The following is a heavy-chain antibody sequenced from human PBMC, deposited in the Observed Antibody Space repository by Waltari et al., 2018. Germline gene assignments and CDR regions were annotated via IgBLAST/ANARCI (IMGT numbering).Heavy chain of an antibody. Sequence: QVQLVQSGAEVKKPGSSVTVSCQAAGGPFSSYAISWVPKAPGQGLEWMGRIIPIFGTANYAQKFQGRVTITADKSTSTAYMELSSLRSEDTAVYYCARDSDSSIAARHDAFDIWGQGTMVTVSS. CDR3: ARDSDSSIAARHDAFDI. J-gene: IGHJ3*02. CDR2: IIPIFGTA. V-gene: IGHV1-69*08. D-gene: IGHD6-6*01. CDR1: GGPFSSYA.